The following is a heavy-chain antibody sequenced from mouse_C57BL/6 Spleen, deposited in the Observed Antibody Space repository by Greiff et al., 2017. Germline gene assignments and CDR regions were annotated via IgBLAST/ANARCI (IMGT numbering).Heavy chain of an antibody. V-gene: IGHV1-26*01. CDR2: INPNNGGT. CDR3: ARVYGYDRVYFDY. CDR1: GYTFTDYY. Sequence: VQLQQSGPELVKPGASVKISCKASGYTFTDYYMNWVKQSHGKSLEWIGDINPNNGGTSYNQKFKGKATLTVDKSSSTAYMELRSLTSEDSAVYYCARVYGYDRVYFDYWGQGTTLTVSS. D-gene: IGHD2-2*01. J-gene: IGHJ2*01.